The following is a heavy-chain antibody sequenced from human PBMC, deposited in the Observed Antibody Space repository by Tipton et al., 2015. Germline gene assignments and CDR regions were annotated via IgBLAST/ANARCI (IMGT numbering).Heavy chain of an antibody. CDR1: GGSVSSGTNS. CDR3: ARAGAYYGWGSYYNRGAFDY. Sequence: LRLSCTVSGGSVSSGTNSWNWIRQPPGKGLEWIAYIHNNGSTNCNPSLKSRVTISRDTSKNQFSLRLNSVTAADTAVYYCARAGAYYGWGSYYNRGAFDYWGQGTLVTVSS. V-gene: IGHV4-61*01. D-gene: IGHD3-10*01. CDR2: IHNNGST. J-gene: IGHJ4*02.